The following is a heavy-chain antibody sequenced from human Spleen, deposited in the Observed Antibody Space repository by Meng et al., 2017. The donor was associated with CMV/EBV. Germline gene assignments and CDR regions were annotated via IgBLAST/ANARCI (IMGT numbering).Heavy chain of an antibody. CDR2: INHSGST. CDR1: GGSFSGYY. D-gene: IGHD2-8*01. J-gene: IGHJ4*02. Sequence: SETLSLTCTVYGGSFSGYYWSWIRQPPGKGLEWSGEINHSGSTNYNPSLKSRVTISVDTSKNQFPLKLSSVTAADTAVYCCARGLVGDIVLMVYSSPYFDYSGQGSLVTVSS. CDR3: ARGLVGDIVLMVYSSPYFDY. V-gene: IGHV4-34*01.